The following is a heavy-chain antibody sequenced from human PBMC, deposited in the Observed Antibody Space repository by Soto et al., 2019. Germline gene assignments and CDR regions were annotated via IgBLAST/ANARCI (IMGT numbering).Heavy chain of an antibody. CDR2: INHSGST. J-gene: IGHJ5*02. D-gene: IGHD6-25*01. CDR1: GGSFSGYY. Sequence: PSETLSLTCAVYGGSFSGYYWSWIRQPPGKGLEWIGEINHSGSTNYNPSLKSRVTISVDTSKNQFSLKLSSVTAADTAVYYCARGGIAAVKTKPNWFDPWGQGTLVTVSS. V-gene: IGHV4-34*01. CDR3: ARGGIAAVKTKPNWFDP.